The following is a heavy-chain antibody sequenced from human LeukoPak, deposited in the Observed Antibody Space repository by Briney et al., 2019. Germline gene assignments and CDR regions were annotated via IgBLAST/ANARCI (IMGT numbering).Heavy chain of an antibody. D-gene: IGHD2-2*01. CDR1: GFTFSSYW. Sequence: GGSLRLSCAASGFTFSSYWMSWVRQAPGKGLEWVANIKQDGSEKYYVDSVKGRFTISRDNAKNSLYLQMNSLRAEDTAVYYCAKTKYQLLPYFDYWGQGTLVTVSS. CDR3: AKTKYQLLPYFDY. CDR2: IKQDGSEK. J-gene: IGHJ4*02. V-gene: IGHV3-7*01.